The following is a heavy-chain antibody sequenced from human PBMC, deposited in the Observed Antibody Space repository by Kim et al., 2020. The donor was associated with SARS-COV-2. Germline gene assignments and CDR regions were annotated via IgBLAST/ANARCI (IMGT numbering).Heavy chain of an antibody. CDR3: AKDRSPDWLLHREFGY. CDR2: ISWNSGSI. CDR1: GFTFGDYA. Sequence: GGSLRLSCAASGFTFGDYAMHWVRQAPGKGLEWVSGISWNSGSIGYADSVKGRFTISRDNAKNSLYLQMNSLRAEDTALYYCAKDRSPDWLLHREFGYWGQGTLVTVSS. V-gene: IGHV3-9*01. D-gene: IGHD3-9*01. J-gene: IGHJ4*02.